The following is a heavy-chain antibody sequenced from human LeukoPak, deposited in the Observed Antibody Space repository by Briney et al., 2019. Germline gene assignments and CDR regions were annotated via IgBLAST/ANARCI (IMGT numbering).Heavy chain of an antibody. V-gene: IGHV1-8*01. J-gene: IGHJ6*02. Sequence: ASVKVSCEASGYTFTSYDINWVRQATGQGLEWMGLMNPNSGNTGYAQKFQGRVTMTRNTSISTAYMELSSLRSEDTAVYYCARVFRRSSSWSNYYYYYGMDVWGQGTTVTASS. CDR2: MNPNSGNT. CDR3: ARVFRRSSSWSNYYYYYGMDV. CDR1: GYTFTSYD. D-gene: IGHD6-13*01.